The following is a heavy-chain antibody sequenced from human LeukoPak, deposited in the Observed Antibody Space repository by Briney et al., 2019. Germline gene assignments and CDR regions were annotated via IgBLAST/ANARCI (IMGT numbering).Heavy chain of an antibody. V-gene: IGHV3-23*01. D-gene: IGHD3-16*01. CDR1: GFRFSDFP. CDR3: GKEGGA. Sequence: GGSLRLSCAASGFRFSDFPMTWVRQAPGKGPEWVSAIGGRGTSTYYADSLGGRFTISRDNSKDMLYLQMNSLKVEDTATYYCGKEGGAWGQGTKVTVSS. CDR2: IGGRGTST. J-gene: IGHJ5*02.